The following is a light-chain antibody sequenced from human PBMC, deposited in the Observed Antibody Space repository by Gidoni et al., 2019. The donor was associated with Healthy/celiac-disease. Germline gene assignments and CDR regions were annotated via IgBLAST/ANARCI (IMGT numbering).Light chain of an antibody. CDR1: QSISSY. V-gene: IGKV1-39*01. Sequence: DSQMTQSPSSLSASVGDRVTITCRASQSISSYLNWYQQKPGKAPKLLIYAASSLQSQVPSRFSGSGSGTDFTLTISSLQPEDFATYYCQQSYSTLYTFGQGTKLEIK. J-gene: IGKJ2*01. CDR2: AAS. CDR3: QQSYSTLYT.